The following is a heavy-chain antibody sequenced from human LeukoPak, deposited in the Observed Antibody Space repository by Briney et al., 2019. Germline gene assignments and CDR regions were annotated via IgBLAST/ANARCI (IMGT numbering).Heavy chain of an antibody. Sequence: PSETLSLTCTVSGGSISSSGYYWGWIRQPPGKGLEWIGSIYNSGSTYYNPSLKSRVTMSVDTSKNQFSLKLSSVTAADTAVYFCARHHSYYGSGSYYKGIDYWGQGTLVTVSS. D-gene: IGHD3-10*01. J-gene: IGHJ4*02. CDR2: IYNSGST. CDR1: GGSISSSGYY. CDR3: ARHHSYYGSGSYYKGIDY. V-gene: IGHV4-39*01.